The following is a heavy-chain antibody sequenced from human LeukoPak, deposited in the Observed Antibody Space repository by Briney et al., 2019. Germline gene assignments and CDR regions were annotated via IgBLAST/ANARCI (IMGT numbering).Heavy chain of an antibody. V-gene: IGHV4-59*01. CDR1: GGSISSYY. Sequence: SETLSLTCTVSGGSISSYYWSWIRQPPGKGLEWIGYIYYSGSTNYNPSLKSRVTISVDTSKNQFSLKMSSMTAADTAVYYCATAKGSMAGLIDYWGQGTRVTVSS. J-gene: IGHJ4*02. D-gene: IGHD2-8*01. CDR2: IYYSGST. CDR3: ATAKGSMAGLIDY.